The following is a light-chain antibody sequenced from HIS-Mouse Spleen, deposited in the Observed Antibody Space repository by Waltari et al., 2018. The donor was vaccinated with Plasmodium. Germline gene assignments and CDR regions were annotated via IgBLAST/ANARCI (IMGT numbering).Light chain of an antibody. J-gene: IGLJ2*01. Sequence: QSALTQPPSASGSPGQSVTIPCTGTRSDVGGYDYFSWYQQHPGTAPKLMIYEVSKRPSGVPDRFSGSKSGNTASLTVSGLQAEDEADYYCSSYAGSNNLVFGGGTKLTVL. CDR3: SSYAGSNNLV. V-gene: IGLV2-8*01. CDR1: RSDVGGYDY. CDR2: EVS.